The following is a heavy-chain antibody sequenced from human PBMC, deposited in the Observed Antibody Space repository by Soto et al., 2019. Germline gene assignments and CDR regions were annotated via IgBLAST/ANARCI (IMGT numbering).Heavy chain of an antibody. V-gene: IGHV1-69*13. CDR1: GGTFSSYA. CDR2: IIPIFGTA. Sequence: GASVKVSFKASGGTFSSYAISWVRQAPGQGLEWMGGIIPIFGTANYAQKFQGRVTITADESTSTAYMELSSLRSEDTAVYYCAGMTPGNNWFDPWGQGTLVTVSS. CDR3: AGMTPGNNWFDP. J-gene: IGHJ5*02.